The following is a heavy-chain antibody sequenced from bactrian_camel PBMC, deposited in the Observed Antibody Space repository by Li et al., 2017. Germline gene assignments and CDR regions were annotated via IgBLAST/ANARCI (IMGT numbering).Heavy chain of an antibody. CDR1: RYTDEIHC. J-gene: IGHJ4*01. V-gene: IGHV3S53*01. Sequence: QVQLVESGGGSVQAGGSLKLSCQFSRYTDEIHCLGWFHQGLGKEREGVAALHTDGITKYPDSVKGRFTVSKDNDKNTLYLQMNSLEPEDTGLYSCAAGLLEFGRMGDIPCAIKQRGQGTQVTVS. CDR2: LHTDGIT. D-gene: IGHD3*01. CDR3: AAGLLEFGRMGDIPCAIKQ.